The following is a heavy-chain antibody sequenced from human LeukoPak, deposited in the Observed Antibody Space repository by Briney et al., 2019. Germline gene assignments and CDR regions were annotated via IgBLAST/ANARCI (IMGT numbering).Heavy chain of an antibody. CDR3: ATFVIAAAGTYGVGHWFDP. CDR2: XXXXGST. J-gene: IGHJ5*02. Sequence: SETLSLTCAVYGGXXXXXXWSWIRQXPXXXXXXXXXXXXXGSTNYNPSLKSRVTISVDTSNNQFSLKLSSVTAADTAVYYCATFVIAAAGTYGVGHWFDPWGQGTLVTVSS. CDR1: GGXXXXXX. D-gene: IGHD6-13*01. V-gene: IGHV4-34*01.